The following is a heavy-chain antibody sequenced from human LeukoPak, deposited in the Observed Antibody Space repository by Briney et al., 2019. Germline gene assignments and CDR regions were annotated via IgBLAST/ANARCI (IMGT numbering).Heavy chain of an antibody. CDR2: INPNSGGT. D-gene: IGHD3-10*01. J-gene: IGHJ4*02. CDR3: AREGGSGSYSFDY. CDR1: GYTFTGYY. V-gene: IGHV1-2*02. Sequence: ASVKVSCKASGYTFTGYYMHRVRQAPGQGLEWMGWINPNSGGTNYAQKFQGRVTMTRDTSISTAYMELSRLRSGDTAVYYCAREGGSGSYSFDYWGQGTLVTVSS.